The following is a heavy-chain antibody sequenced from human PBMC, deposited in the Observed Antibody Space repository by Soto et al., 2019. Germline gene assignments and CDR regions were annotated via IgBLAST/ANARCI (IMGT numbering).Heavy chain of an antibody. CDR2: IYHSGST. D-gene: IGHD3-10*01. Sequence: SETLSLTCAVSGGSISSSNWWSFVRQPPGKGLEWIGEIYHSGSTNYNPSLKSRVTISVDKSKNQFSLKLSSVTAADTAVYYCARGISRGAIHFDYWGQGTLVTVSS. V-gene: IGHV4-4*02. J-gene: IGHJ4*02. CDR1: GGSISSSNW. CDR3: ARGISRGAIHFDY.